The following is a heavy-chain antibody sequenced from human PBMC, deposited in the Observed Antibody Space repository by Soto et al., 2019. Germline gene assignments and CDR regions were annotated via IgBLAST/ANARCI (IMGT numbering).Heavy chain of an antibody. CDR3: ARGVYYYGSGSHILYYFDY. CDR1: GYTFTSYG. CDR2: ISAYNGNT. V-gene: IGHV1-18*01. D-gene: IGHD3-10*01. Sequence: EASVKVSCKASGYTFTSYGISWVRQAPGQGLEWMGWISAYNGNTNYAQKLQGRVTMTTDTSTSTAYMELRSLRSDDTAVYYCARGVYYYGSGSHILYYFDYWGQGTLVTVSS. J-gene: IGHJ4*02.